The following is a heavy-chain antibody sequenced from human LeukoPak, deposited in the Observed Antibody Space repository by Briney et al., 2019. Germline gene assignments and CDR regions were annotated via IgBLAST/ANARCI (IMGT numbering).Heavy chain of an antibody. CDR2: IYPGDSDT. J-gene: IGHJ4*02. V-gene: IGHV5-51*01. Sequence: GESLKISCKGSGYSFTSYWIGWVRQMPEKRLEWMGIIYPGDSDTRYSPSFQGQATISADKSTSTAYLQWSSLKASDTAMYYCARHGSGSYPYYFDYWGQGTLVTVSS. D-gene: IGHD1-26*01. CDR3: ARHGSGSYPYYFDY. CDR1: GYSFTSYW.